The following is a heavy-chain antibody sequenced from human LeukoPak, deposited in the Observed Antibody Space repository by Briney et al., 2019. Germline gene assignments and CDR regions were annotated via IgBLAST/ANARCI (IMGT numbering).Heavy chain of an antibody. V-gene: IGHV1-46*01. CDR1: GYTFTSHY. CDR3: ARVGGGYSKFYFDY. J-gene: IGHJ4*02. Sequence: GASVKLSCKASGYTFTSHYIHWVRQAPGQGLEWMGIINPSGGRTTYAQKFHGRVTVTRDTSTSTVYMELSSLRSEDTAVYYCARVGGGYSKFYFDYWGQGTLLSVFS. D-gene: IGHD4-11*01. CDR2: INPSGGRT.